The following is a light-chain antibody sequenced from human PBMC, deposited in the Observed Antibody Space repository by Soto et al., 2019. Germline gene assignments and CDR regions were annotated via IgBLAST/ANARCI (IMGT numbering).Light chain of an antibody. V-gene: IGLV2-14*01. CDR3: SSFTSSHTYV. CDR2: EVT. Sequence: QSVLTQPASVSGSPGQSITISCTGTSSDVGGYNFVSWYQQHPDKAPKFMIYEVTNRPSGVSNRFSGSKSGNTASLTISGLQAEDEADYYCSSFTSSHTYVFGTGTKAHRP. CDR1: SSDVGGYNF. J-gene: IGLJ1*01.